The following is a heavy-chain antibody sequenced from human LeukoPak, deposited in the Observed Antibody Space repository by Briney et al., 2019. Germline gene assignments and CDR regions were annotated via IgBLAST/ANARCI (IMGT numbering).Heavy chain of an antibody. CDR2: ISSSSSYI. D-gene: IGHD2-21*02. CDR3: ARAHIVVVTGSGAFDI. Sequence: GGSLRLSCTVSGFTVSTNSMSWVRQAPGKGLEWVSSISSSSSYIYYADSVKGRFTISRDNAKNSLYLQMNSLRAEDTAVYYCARAHIVVVTGSGAFDIWGQGTMVTVSS. J-gene: IGHJ3*02. V-gene: IGHV3-21*01. CDR1: GFTVSTNS.